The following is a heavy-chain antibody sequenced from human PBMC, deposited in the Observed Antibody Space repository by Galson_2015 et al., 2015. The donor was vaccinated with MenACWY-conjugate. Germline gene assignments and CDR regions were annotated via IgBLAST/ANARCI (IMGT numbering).Heavy chain of an antibody. D-gene: IGHD2-15*01. V-gene: IGHV4-59*08. CDR3: ARGTVVVVAARVSYYYYGMDV. Sequence: ETLSLTCTVSGGSISSYYWSWIRRPPGQGLEWIGYIYYSGSTNYNPSLKSRVTISVDTSKNQFSLKLSSVTAADTAVYSCARGTVVVVAARVSYYYYGMDVWGQGTTVTVSS. CDR1: GGSISSYY. J-gene: IGHJ6*02. CDR2: IYYSGST.